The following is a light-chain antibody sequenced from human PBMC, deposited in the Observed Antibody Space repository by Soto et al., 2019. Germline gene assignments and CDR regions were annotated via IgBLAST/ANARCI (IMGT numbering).Light chain of an antibody. Sequence: EILLTQSPGTLSLSPGERATLSCRASQSVSSSYLAWYPQKPGQAPRLLIYGASTRATGMPHRFSGSGSGTDFTLTISRLEPEDFAVYYCQQYGSSPLTFGGGTKVEIK. CDR1: QSVSSSY. V-gene: IGKV3-20*01. CDR3: QQYGSSPLT. CDR2: GAS. J-gene: IGKJ4*01.